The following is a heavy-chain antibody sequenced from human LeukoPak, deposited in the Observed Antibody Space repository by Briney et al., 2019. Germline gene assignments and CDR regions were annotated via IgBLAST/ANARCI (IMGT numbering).Heavy chain of an antibody. CDR1: GFTFSSYG. CDR3: ARGPRVLRYFDWLLPIDY. Sequence: GSLRLSCAASGFTFSSYGMSWVRQPPGKGLEWIGSIYYSGGTYYNPSLKSRVTISVDTSKNQFSLKLSSVTAADTAVYYCARGPRVLRYFDWLLPIDYWGQGTLVTVSS. J-gene: IGHJ4*02. D-gene: IGHD3-9*01. CDR2: IYYSGGT. V-gene: IGHV4-39*07.